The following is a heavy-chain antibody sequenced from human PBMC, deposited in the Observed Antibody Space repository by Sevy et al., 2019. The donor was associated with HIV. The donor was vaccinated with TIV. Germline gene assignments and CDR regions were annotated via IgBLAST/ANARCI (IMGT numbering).Heavy chain of an antibody. J-gene: IGHJ3*02. D-gene: IGHD3-10*01. CDR2: INPNSGGT. CDR3: AREFLWFGESIVRSEAFDI. Sequence: TSVKVSCKASGYTFTGYYIHWARQAPGQGLEWMGWINPNSGGTNFAQKFQGRVTVTRDTSISTAYMELSGLRSDDTGVYYCAREFLWFGESIVRSEAFDIWGQGTVVTVSS. V-gene: IGHV1-2*02. CDR1: GYTFTGYY.